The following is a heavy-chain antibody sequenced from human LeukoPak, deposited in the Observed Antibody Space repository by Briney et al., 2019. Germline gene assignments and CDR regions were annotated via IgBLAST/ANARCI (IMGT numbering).Heavy chain of an antibody. CDR1: GDSINSYY. Sequence: SETLSLTCTVSGDSINSYYWNWIRQPPGKGLEWIGYIYYSGRTDYNPSLKSRVTISVDTSKHQFAMKLKSVTAADTAVYFCARGRWLPNAFDIWGQGTMVTVFS. CDR3: ARGRWLPNAFDI. D-gene: IGHD5-24*01. J-gene: IGHJ3*02. CDR2: IYYSGRT. V-gene: IGHV4-59*01.